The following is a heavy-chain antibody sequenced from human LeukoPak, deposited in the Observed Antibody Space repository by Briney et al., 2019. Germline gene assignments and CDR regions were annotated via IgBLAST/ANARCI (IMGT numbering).Heavy chain of an antibody. CDR1: GGSISGYY. J-gene: IGHJ4*02. V-gene: IGHV4-59*01. CDR3: ARGGWGSFDY. D-gene: IGHD1-26*01. CDR2: IYYSGTT. Sequence: SETLSLTCTVSGGSISGYYWSWIRQPPGKGLEWIAFIYYSGTTNYNPSLKSRVTISLDTSKNQFSLKLISVTAADTAVYYCARGGWGSFDYWGQGTLVTVSS.